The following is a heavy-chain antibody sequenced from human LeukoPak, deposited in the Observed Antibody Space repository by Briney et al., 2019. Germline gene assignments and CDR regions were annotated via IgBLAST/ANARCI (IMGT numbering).Heavy chain of an antibody. V-gene: IGHV3-23*01. Sequence: GGSLRLSCAASGFTFPTYAMTWVRQAPGKGLECVSAIDRGVGSTYYADSVKGRFTISRDNSKNTLYLQMNNLRADDTAVYYCAKKGQADDYGKPDWGQGTLVTVSS. D-gene: IGHD4-17*01. CDR1: GFTFPTYA. J-gene: IGHJ4*02. CDR3: AKKGQADDYGKPD. CDR2: IDRGVGST.